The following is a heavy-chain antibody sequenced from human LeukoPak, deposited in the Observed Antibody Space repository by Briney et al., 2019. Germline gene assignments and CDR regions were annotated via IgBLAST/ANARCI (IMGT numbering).Heavy chain of an antibody. CDR2: ISGSGGST. V-gene: IGHV3-23*01. CDR3: AKDSRLEYVLRDDAFDI. D-gene: IGHD2-2*01. CDR1: GFTFSSYA. Sequence: AGGSLRLSCAASGFTFSSYAMSWVRQAPGKGLEWVSAISGSGGSTYYADSVKGRFTISRDNSKNTLYLQMNSLRAEDTAVYYCAKDSRLEYVLRDDAFDIWGQGTMVTVSS. J-gene: IGHJ3*02.